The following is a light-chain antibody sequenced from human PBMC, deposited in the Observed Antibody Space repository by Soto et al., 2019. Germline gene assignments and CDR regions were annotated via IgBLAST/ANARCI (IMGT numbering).Light chain of an antibody. V-gene: IGKV3-20*01. CDR2: GAS. CDR3: QQYGSSGT. Sequence: EIVLTQSPGTLSLSPGERATVSCRASQSVTNNSLAWYQQKPGQAPRLLIYGASNRATGIPDRFSGSASGTAFTVTISSLGTEDLAVYYCQQYGSSGTFGQGTKVEIK. CDR1: QSVTNNS. J-gene: IGKJ1*01.